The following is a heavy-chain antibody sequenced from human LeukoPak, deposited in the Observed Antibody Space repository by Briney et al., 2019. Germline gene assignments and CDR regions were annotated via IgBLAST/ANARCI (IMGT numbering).Heavy chain of an antibody. D-gene: IGHD6-6*01. Sequence: EPSETLPLTCTVSGGSISSNSHFWDWIRQSPGKGLEWIGTIYYSGSTYYSPSLKSRVTMSVDTSKNQFSLKLSSVTAADTAVYYCARHRAYSSSSPFDYWGQGTLVTVSS. CDR2: IYYSGST. V-gene: IGHV4-39*01. CDR1: GGSISSNSHF. J-gene: IGHJ4*02. CDR3: ARHRAYSSSSPFDY.